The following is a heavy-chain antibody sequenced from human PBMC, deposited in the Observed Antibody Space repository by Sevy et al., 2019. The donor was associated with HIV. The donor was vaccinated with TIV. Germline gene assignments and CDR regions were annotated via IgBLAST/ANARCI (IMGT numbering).Heavy chain of an antibody. CDR3: ARASPEYYYGLDV. V-gene: IGHV4-59*01. CDR1: GGSMSGYY. Sequence: SETLSLTCTVSGGSMSGYYWSWIRQPPGKGVEWIGYFYYSRSTNYNPSLKSRVTISVDTSRNHSSLKLRSVTAADTAVYYCARASPEYYYGLDVWGHGTTVTVSS. CDR2: FYYSRST. J-gene: IGHJ6*02.